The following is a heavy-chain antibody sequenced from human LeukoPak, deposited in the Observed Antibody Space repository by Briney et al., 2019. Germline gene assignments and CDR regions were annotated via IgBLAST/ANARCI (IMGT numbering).Heavy chain of an antibody. CDR3: ASHQLRSPTHYYDTPGAFDI. J-gene: IGHJ3*02. V-gene: IGHV3-30-3*01. CDR2: ISYDGSNK. CDR1: GFTFSSYA. Sequence: GGSLRLSCAASGFTFSSYAMHWVRQAPGKGLEWVAVISYDGSNKYYADSVKGRFTISRDNSKNTLYLQMNSLRAEDTAVYYCASHQLRSPTHYYDTPGAFDIWGQGTMVTVSS. D-gene: IGHD3-22*01.